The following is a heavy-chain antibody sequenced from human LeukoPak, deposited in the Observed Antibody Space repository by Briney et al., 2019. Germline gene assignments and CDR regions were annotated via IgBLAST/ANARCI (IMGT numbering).Heavy chain of an antibody. CDR3: ATEQVSASAWGFDY. D-gene: IGHD5/OR15-5a*01. CDR1: GGSLSSYL. CDR2: IHTIGTT. V-gene: IGHV4-4*07. Sequence: SETLSLTCTVSGGSLSSYLWSWIRQSAGKRLEWLGRIHTIGTTTYSPSLQSRLTMSVDTSKSQVSLRLTSVTAADAAVYYCATEQVSASAWGFDYWGQGSLVTVSS. J-gene: IGHJ4*02.